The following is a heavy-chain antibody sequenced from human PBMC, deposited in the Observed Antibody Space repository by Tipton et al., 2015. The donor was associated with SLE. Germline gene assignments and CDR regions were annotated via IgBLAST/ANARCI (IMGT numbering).Heavy chain of an antibody. D-gene: IGHD6-13*01. CDR1: GFSFNNYA. V-gene: IGHV3-23*01. J-gene: IGHJ4*02. CDR2: ISGSGSST. Sequence: SLRLSCAASGFSFNNYAMNWVRQAPGKGLEWVSVISGSGSSTYYADSVKGRLTISRDNSKNTLYLQMNSLRAEDTAIYYCAKGTYSSSWDIGACDSRGQGTLVSVSS. CDR3: AKGTYSSSWDIGACDS.